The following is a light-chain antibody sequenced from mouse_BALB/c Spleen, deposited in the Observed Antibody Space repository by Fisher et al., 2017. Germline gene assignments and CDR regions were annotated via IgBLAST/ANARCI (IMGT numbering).Light chain of an antibody. CDR2: STS. V-gene: IGKV4-57-1*01. CDR3: QQYSGYPLT. J-gene: IGKJ2*01. CDR1: SSVSSSY. Sequence: VLTQTPAIMSASPGERVTMTCSASSSVSSSYLYWYQQKSGSSPKLWIYSTSNLASGVPARFSGSGSGTSYSLTISSVEAEDAATYYCQQYSGYPLTFGGGTKLEIK.